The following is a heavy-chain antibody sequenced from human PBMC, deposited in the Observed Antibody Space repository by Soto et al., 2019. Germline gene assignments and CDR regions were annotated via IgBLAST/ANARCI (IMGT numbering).Heavy chain of an antibody. J-gene: IGHJ3*02. CDR2: IYHSGST. D-gene: IGHD5-18*01. V-gene: IGHV4-38-2*02. CDR3: ARERVDTAMVMDDAFDI. Sequence: SETLSLTCAVSGYSISSGYYWGCIRQPPGKGLEWIGSIYHSGSTYYNPSLKSRVTISVDTSKNQFSLKLSSVTAADTAVYYCARERVDTAMVMDDAFDIWGQGTMVTV. CDR1: GYSISSGYY.